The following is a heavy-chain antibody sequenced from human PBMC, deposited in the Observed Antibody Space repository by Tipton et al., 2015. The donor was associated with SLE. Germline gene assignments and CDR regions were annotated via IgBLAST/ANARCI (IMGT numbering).Heavy chain of an antibody. J-gene: IGHJ6*02. Sequence: LRLSCAASGFIFSDYYMSWIRQSPGKGLEWIGYIYYSGSTNYNPSLKSRVTISVDTSKNQFSLKLSSVTAADTAAYYCARGVYYDILTGSYYYGMDVWGQGTTVTVSS. CDR3: ARGVYYDILTGSYYYGMDV. CDR2: IYYSGST. V-gene: IGHV4-59*01. D-gene: IGHD3-9*01. CDR1: GFIFSDYY.